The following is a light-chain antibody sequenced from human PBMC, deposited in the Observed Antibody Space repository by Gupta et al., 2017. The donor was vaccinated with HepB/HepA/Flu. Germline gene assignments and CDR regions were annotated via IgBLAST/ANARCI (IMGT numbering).Light chain of an antibody. V-gene: IGLV1-40*01. J-gene: IGLJ3*02. Sequence: QSVLTQPPSVSGAPGQRVTISCTGSSSNIGAGYDVPWYQQLPGTAPKLLIYGNSHRPSGVSDRFSGSKSGTSASLVITGLQAEDEAHYYCQSYDSSLSGPVFGGGTKLTVL. CDR2: GNS. CDR3: QSYDSSLSGPV. CDR1: SSNIGAGYD.